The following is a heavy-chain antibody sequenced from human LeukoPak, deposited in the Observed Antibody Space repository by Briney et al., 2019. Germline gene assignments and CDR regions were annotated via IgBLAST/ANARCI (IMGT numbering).Heavy chain of an antibody. CDR2: ISSSSTI. D-gene: IGHD6-19*01. CDR1: GFTFSSYS. CDR3: ARDRDSSGWYGDFDY. Sequence: GGSLRLSCAASGFTFSSYSMNWVRQAPGKGLEWVSYISSSSTIYYADSVKGRFTISRDNAKNSLYLQMNSLRAEDTAVYYCARDRDSSGWYGDFDYWGQGTLVTVSS. V-gene: IGHV3-48*04. J-gene: IGHJ4*02.